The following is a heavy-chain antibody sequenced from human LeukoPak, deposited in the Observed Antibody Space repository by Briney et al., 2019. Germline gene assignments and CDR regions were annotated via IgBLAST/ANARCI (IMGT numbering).Heavy chain of an antibody. CDR1: GYTFTGYY. J-gene: IGHJ6*03. CDR3: ARDLVGAMYYMDV. CDR2: ISPNSGGT. Sequence: ASVKVSCKASGYTFTGYYLHWVRQAPGQGLEWMGWISPNSGGTNYAQKFQGRVTMTRDTSISTAYMELSRLRSDDTAVYYCARDLVGAMYYMDVWGKGTTVTVSS. V-gene: IGHV1-2*02. D-gene: IGHD1-26*01.